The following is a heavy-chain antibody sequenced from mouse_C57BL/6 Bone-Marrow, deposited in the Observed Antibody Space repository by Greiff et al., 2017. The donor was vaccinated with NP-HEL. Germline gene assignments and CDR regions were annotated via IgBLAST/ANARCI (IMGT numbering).Heavy chain of an antibody. V-gene: IGHV6-6*01. Sequence: EVQRVESGGGLVQPGGSMKLSCAASGFTFSDAWMDWVRQSPEKGLEWVAEIRNKANNHATYYAESVKGRFTISRDDSRRGVYLQMNSLRADDTGIYYCTRQGTGAWFAYWGQGTLVTVSA. D-gene: IGHD4-1*01. J-gene: IGHJ3*01. CDR1: GFTFSDAW. CDR3: TRQGTGAWFAY. CDR2: IRNKANNHAT.